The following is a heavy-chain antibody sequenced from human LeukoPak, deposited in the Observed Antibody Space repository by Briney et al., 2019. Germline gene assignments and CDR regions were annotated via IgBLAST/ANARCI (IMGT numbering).Heavy chain of an antibody. CDR3: ARLGYTSSPGDS. CDR1: GYIFSSYY. V-gene: IGHV5-51*01. D-gene: IGHD6-13*01. Sequence: GESLKISCKGSGYIFSSYYIAWVRQVPGKGLECMGSIFPGDSDTKYSPSFQGHVTISVDKSISAAYLQWKSLSDSDTAMYYCARLGYTSSPGDSWGQGTLVTVSS. J-gene: IGHJ4*02. CDR2: IFPGDSDT.